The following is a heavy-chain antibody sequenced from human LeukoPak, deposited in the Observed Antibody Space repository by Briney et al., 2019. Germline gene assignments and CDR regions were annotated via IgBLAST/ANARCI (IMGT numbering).Heavy chain of an antibody. CDR1: GSTFSRYA. D-gene: IGHD3-9*01. V-gene: IGHV3-64D*06. Sequence: PGGSLRLSCAASGSTFSRYAMHWVRQAPGKGLEYVSAISSSGGSTYHADSVKGRFTISRDNSKDTLYPQMSSLRAEDTTVYYCVKSAGFDWLSPLDAFDIWGQGTMVTVSS. J-gene: IGHJ3*02. CDR2: ISSSGGST. CDR3: VKSAGFDWLSPLDAFDI.